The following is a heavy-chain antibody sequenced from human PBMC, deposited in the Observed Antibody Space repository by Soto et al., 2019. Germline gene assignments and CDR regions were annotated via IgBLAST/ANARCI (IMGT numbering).Heavy chain of an antibody. CDR1: GHTFTSYW. J-gene: IGHJ4*02. V-gene: IGHV5-51*01. D-gene: IGHD1-26*01. CDR2: IYPGDSTT. CDR3: ARRRGSYFDY. Sequence: PGESLKISCKASGHTFTSYWIGWVREMPGKGLEWMGVIYPGDSTTRYSPSFRGQVTISADESITTAYLQWSSLEASDTATYYCARRRGSYFDYWAQGTLVTVSS.